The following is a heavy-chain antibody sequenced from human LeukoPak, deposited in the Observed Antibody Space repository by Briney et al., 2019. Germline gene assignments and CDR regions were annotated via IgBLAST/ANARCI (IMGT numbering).Heavy chain of an antibody. CDR2: ISYDGSNK. CDR1: GFTFSNFA. J-gene: IGHJ5*01. CDR3: GKDRYQNP. V-gene: IGHV3-30-3*01. Sequence: GRSLRLSCAASGFTFSNFAMHWVRQAPGKGLEWVAVISYDGSNKYYADSVKGRFTISRDNSKNTVYLQMNGLRPEDTAVYYWGKDRYQNPWGPGTPGHVSS. D-gene: IGHD2-2*01.